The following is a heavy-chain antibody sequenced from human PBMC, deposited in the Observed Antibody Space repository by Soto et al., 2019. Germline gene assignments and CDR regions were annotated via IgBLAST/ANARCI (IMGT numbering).Heavy chain of an antibody. CDR3: ARDPGDGDYEGYYYYGMDV. Sequence: SETLSLTCAVSGGSISSSDWWSWVRQPPGKGLEWIGEIYHSGNTNYNPSLKSRVTISLDKSKNQFSLKLSSVTAADTAVYYCARDPGDGDYEGYYYYGMDVWGQGTTVTVSS. V-gene: IGHV4-4*02. J-gene: IGHJ6*02. CDR1: GGSISSSDW. CDR2: IYHSGNT. D-gene: IGHD4-17*01.